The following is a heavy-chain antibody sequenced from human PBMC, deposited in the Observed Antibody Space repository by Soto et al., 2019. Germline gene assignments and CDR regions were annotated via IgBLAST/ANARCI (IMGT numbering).Heavy chain of an antibody. V-gene: IGHV1-69*13. D-gene: IGHD6-19*01. Sequence: SVKVSCKASRGTFSSYAISWVRQAPGQGLEWMGGIIPIFGTANYAQKFQGRVTITADESTSTAYMELSSLRSEDTAVYYCARDLYSSGWTPRYWGQGTLVTVSS. CDR3: ARDLYSSGWTPRY. CDR2: IIPIFGTA. J-gene: IGHJ4*02. CDR1: RGTFSSYA.